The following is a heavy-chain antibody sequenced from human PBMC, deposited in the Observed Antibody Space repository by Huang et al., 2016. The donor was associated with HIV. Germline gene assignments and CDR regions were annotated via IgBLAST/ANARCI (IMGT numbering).Heavy chain of an antibody. D-gene: IGHD5-12*01. CDR3: ARDRADGYNFDY. J-gene: IGHJ4*02. V-gene: IGHV4-61*01. CDR2: IYYSGST. Sequence: QVQLQESGPGLVKPSETLSLTCTVSGGSVSSGSYYWSWIRQPPGKGLEWIGYIYYSGSTTYNPSLKSRVTISVDTSKNQFSLKLSAVTAADTAVYYCARDRADGYNFDYWGQGTLVTVSS. CDR1: GGSVSSGSYY.